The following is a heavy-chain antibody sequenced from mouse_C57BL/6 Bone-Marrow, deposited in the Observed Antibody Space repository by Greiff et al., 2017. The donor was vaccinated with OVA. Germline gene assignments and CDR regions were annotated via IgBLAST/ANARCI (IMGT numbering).Heavy chain of an antibody. D-gene: IGHD2-1*01. Sequence: EVQLQQSGPELVKPGASVKISCKASGYSFTGYYMNWVKQSPEKSLEWIGEINPSTGGTTYNQKFKAKATLTVDKSSSTAYMQLKSLTSEDSAVYYCARGYYGNYLRYWYFDVWGTGTTVTVSS. CDR3: ARGYYGNYLRYWYFDV. CDR2: INPSTGGT. CDR1: GYSFTGYY. V-gene: IGHV1-42*01. J-gene: IGHJ1*03.